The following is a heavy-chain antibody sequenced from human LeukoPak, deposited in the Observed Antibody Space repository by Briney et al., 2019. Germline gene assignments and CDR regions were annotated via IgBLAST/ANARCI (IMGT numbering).Heavy chain of an antibody. D-gene: IGHD6-19*01. CDR2: ISSSGSSI. CDR3: AKGAQQWLPQTYFDY. CDR1: GFAFSDYY. Sequence: PGGSLRLSCAASGFAFSDYYMTWIRQAPGKGLGWVSSISSSGSSIYYAPSLKGRFTISRDNAKNSLSLLMNSLRAEDTAVYYCAKGAQQWLPQTYFDYWGHGALVTVSS. J-gene: IGHJ4*01. V-gene: IGHV3-11*01.